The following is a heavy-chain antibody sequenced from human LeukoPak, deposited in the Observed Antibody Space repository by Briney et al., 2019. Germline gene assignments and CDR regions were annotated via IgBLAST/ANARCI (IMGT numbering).Heavy chain of an antibody. CDR3: AKVGGDYDSSGYVT. Sequence: GGSLRLSCSASGFTFDYYAMHWVRQAPGKGLAWVSGISWNSGSIGYADSVKGRFTISRDNAKNSLYLQMNSLRAEDTALYYCAKVGGDYDSSGYVTWGQGTLVTVSS. CDR2: ISWNSGSI. CDR1: GFTFDYYA. J-gene: IGHJ4*02. V-gene: IGHV3-9*01. D-gene: IGHD3-22*01.